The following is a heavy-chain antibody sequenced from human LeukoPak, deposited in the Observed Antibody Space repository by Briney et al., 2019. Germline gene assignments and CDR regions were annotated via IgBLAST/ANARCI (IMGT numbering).Heavy chain of an antibody. CDR3: ARARSSSSWYYYYYMDV. CDR1: GFTFSDYY. D-gene: IGHD6-13*01. Sequence: GGSLRLSCAASGFTFSDYYMSWIRQAPGKGLEWVSYISSSGSTIYYADSVKGRFTISRDNAKNSLYLQMNSLRAEDTAVYYCARARSSSSWYYYYYMDVWGKGTTVTVSS. J-gene: IGHJ6*03. CDR2: ISSSGSTI. V-gene: IGHV3-11*04.